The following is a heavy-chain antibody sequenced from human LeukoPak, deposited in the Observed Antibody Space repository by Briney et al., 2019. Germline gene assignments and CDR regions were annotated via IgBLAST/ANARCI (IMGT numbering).Heavy chain of an antibody. D-gene: IGHD3-9*01. CDR2: TYTSGST. J-gene: IGHJ3*02. V-gene: IGHV4-4*07. CDR1: GGSISSYY. CDR3: ARDTYDILTGYYGRDAFDI. Sequence: PSETLSLTCTVSGGSISSYYWSWIRQPAGKGLEWIGRTYTSGSTNYNPSLKSRVTMSVDTSKNQFSLKLSSVTAADTAVYYCARDTYDILTGYYGRDAFDIWGQGTMVTVSS.